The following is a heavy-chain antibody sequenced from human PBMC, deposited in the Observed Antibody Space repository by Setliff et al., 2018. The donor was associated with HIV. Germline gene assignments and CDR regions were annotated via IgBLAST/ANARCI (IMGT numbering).Heavy chain of an antibody. D-gene: IGHD6-13*01. Sequence: SVMVSCKTSGGTLSNYVITWVRQAPGQGLEWMGMIIPMYNIPAYAQKFQGRVTFTADESTSTAYMELSSLSSEDTAVYYCARDQTGVAAAAFGGGSAWSDEGFDIWGQGTMVTVSS. CDR2: IIPMYNIP. CDR1: GGTLSNYV. CDR3: ARDQTGVAAAAFGGGSAWSDEGFDI. J-gene: IGHJ3*02. V-gene: IGHV1-69*13.